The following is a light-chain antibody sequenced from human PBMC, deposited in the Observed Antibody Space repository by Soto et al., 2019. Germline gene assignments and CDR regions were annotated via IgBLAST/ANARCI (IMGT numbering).Light chain of an antibody. CDR3: QQYSSPPAT. V-gene: IGKV3-20*01. Sequence: ETVLTQSPGTLSLSPGERATLSCRASQSVRSSYLAWYQQKPGQTPRLLIYGASSRATGIPDRFSGSGSGTDCTITISGLEAEDFAVYFCQQYSSPPATFGQGTKVEIK. CDR2: GAS. CDR1: QSVRSSY. J-gene: IGKJ1*01.